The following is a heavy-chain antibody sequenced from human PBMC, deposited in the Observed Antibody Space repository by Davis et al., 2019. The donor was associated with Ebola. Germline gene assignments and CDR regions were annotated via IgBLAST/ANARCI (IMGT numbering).Heavy chain of an antibody. CDR2: IRGKPYSGSS. D-gene: IGHD5-18*01. CDR1: GFTFGDSV. Sequence: GESLKISCRVSGFTFGDSVMNWVRQAPGKGLEWVGFIRGKPYSGSSEYAASVKGRFTISRDDSKSIAYLQMNNLQTEDTALYYCTRLGYMNYFDYWGQGTLVTVSS. CDR3: TRLGYMNYFDY. J-gene: IGHJ4*02. V-gene: IGHV3-49*04.